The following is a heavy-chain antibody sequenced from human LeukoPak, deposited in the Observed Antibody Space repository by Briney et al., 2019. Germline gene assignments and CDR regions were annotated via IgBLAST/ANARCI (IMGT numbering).Heavy chain of an antibody. CDR3: ARGGYHHGFDI. Sequence: GGSLRLSCAASGFTFNSYWFHWVRQAPGKGLVWVSRINSDGSDTIYADSVKGRFTISRDNTKSTVCLQMNSLKAEDTAVYYCARGGYHHGFDIWGQGTMVTVSS. D-gene: IGHD2-15*01. CDR1: GFTFNSYW. CDR2: INSDGSDT. V-gene: IGHV3-74*01. J-gene: IGHJ3*02.